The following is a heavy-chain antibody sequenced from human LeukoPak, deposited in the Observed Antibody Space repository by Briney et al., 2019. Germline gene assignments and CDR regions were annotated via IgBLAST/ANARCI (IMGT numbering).Heavy chain of an antibody. J-gene: IGHJ4*02. CDR3: ASSGTRAVAGLFDY. CDR1: GYTLTELS. CDR2: ISYDGSNK. Sequence: SCKVSGYTLTELSMHWVRQAPGKGLEWVAVISYDGSNKYYADSVKGRFTTSRDNSKNTLYLQMNSLRAEDTAVYYCASSGTRAVAGLFDYWGQGTLVTVSS. V-gene: IGHV3-30-3*01. D-gene: IGHD6-19*01.